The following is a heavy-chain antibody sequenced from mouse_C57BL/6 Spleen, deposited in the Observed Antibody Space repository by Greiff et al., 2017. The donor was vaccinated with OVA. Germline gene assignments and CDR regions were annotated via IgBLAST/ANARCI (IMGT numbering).Heavy chain of an antibody. CDR2: INPSTGGT. V-gene: IGHV1-42*01. CDR3: ARRDYYGSSPYAMDY. CDR1: GYSFTGYY. J-gene: IGHJ4*01. D-gene: IGHD1-1*01. Sequence: VQLQQSGPELVKPGASVKISCKASGYSFTGYYMNWVKQSPEKSLEWIGEINPSTGGTTYNQKFKAKATSTVDKSSSTAYMQLKSLTSEDSAVYYCARRDYYGSSPYAMDYWGQGTSVTVSS.